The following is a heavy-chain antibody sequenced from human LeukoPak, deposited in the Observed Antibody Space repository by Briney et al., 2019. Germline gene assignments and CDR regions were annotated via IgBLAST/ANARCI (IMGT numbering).Heavy chain of an antibody. Sequence: GESLKISCKGSGYSFTSYWIGWVRQLPGKGLEQMGIIYPGDSDTRYSPSFQGQVTISADKSISTAYLQWSSLKASDTAMYYCARLIGELSDAFDIWGQGTMVTVSS. CDR1: GYSFTSYW. CDR3: ARLIGELSDAFDI. V-gene: IGHV5-51*01. J-gene: IGHJ3*02. CDR2: IYPGDSDT. D-gene: IGHD1-26*01.